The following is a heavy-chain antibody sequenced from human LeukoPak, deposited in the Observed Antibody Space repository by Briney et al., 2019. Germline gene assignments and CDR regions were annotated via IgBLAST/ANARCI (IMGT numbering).Heavy chain of an antibody. V-gene: IGHV4-4*09. D-gene: IGHD3-3*01. CDR1: GGSISSYY. Sequence: SETLSLTCTVSGGSISSYYWSCIRHPPGKGLECIGYIYTSGSTNYNPSLKSRVTISVDTSKNQFSLKLSSVTAADTAVYYCARQRGYDFWSGYLYYYYYYMDVWGKGTTVTVSS. CDR2: IYTSGST. J-gene: IGHJ6*03. CDR3: ARQRGYDFWSGYLYYYYYYMDV.